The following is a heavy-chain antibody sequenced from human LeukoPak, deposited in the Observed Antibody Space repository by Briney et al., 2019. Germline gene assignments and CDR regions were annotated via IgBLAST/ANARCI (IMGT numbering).Heavy chain of an antibody. Sequence: ASVTVSCKASGYTFTDYYLHWVRQAPGQGLEWMGWISAYNGNTNYAQKLQGRVTMTTDTSTSTAYMELRSLRSDDTAVYYCARDGKALDYWGQGTLVTVSS. V-gene: IGHV1-18*04. D-gene: IGHD1-1*01. CDR3: ARDGKALDY. CDR2: ISAYNGNT. J-gene: IGHJ4*02. CDR1: GYTFTDYY.